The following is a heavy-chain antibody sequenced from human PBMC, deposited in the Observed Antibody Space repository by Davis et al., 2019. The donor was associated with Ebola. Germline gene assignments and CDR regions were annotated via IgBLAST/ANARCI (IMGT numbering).Heavy chain of an antibody. V-gene: IGHV1-2*06. J-gene: IGHJ5*02. CDR3: ARDGQQQLLVDTWFDP. CDR1: GYTFTGYY. CDR2: INPNSGGT. Sequence: AASVKVSCKASGYTFTGYYMHWVRQAPGQGLEWMGRINPNSGGTNYPQKFQGRVTMTRDSSTNTAYMELGSLRSDDTAVYYCARDGQQQLLVDTWFDPWGQGTLVTVSS. D-gene: IGHD6-13*01.